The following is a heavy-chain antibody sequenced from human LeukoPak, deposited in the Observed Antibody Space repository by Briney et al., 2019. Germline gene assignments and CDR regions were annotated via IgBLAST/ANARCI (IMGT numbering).Heavy chain of an antibody. CDR2: IYTSGST. Sequence: SDTLSLTCTVSGVSISSGSYYWSWIRQPAGKGLEWIGRIYTSGSTNYNPSLKSRVTISVDRSKNQFSLKLSSVTAADTAVYFCARARWHGHSIAARPPPWFDPWGQGTLVTVSS. V-gene: IGHV4-61*02. J-gene: IGHJ5*02. CDR1: GVSISSGSYY. D-gene: IGHD6-6*01. CDR3: ARARWHGHSIAARPPPWFDP.